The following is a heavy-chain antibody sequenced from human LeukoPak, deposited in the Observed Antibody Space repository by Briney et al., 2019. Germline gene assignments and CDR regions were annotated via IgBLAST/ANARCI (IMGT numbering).Heavy chain of an antibody. Sequence: GGSLRLSCAASGFTFSSYEMNWVRQAPGKGLEWVSYISSSSNTIYYADSVKGRFTISRDNSKNTLYLQMNSLRAEDTAVYYCARQRAFDVWGQGTMVTVSS. CDR3: ARQRAFDV. J-gene: IGHJ3*01. V-gene: IGHV3-48*01. CDR1: GFTFSSYE. CDR2: ISSSSNTI.